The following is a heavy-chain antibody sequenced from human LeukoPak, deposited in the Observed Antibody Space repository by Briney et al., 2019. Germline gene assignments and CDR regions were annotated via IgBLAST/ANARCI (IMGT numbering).Heavy chain of an antibody. J-gene: IGHJ6*02. V-gene: IGHV3-33*01. CDR1: GFPFSSFG. Sequence: GGSLRLSCAASGFPFSSFGMHWVRQAPGKGLEWVARLVYDGIINYGDFAKGRFTISRDNSKSALYLEMNSLRVEDSGIYYCARGRYCSTTNCYSYYYYYTMDVWGQGTTVTVSS. D-gene: IGHD2-2*02. CDR2: LVYDGII. CDR3: ARGRYCSTTNCYSYYYYYTMDV.